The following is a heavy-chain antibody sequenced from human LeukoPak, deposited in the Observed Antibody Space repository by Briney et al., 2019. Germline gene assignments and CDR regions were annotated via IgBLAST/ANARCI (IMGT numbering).Heavy chain of an antibody. J-gene: IGHJ4*02. CDR1: GGSISSYY. CDR2: IYYSGST. D-gene: IGHD1-26*01. V-gene: IGHV4-59*01. CDR3: ARLLSGSYYFDY. Sequence: SETLSLTCTVSGGSISSYYWSWIRQPPGKGLEWIGYIYYSGSTNYNPSLKSRVTISVDTSKNQFSLKLSSVTAADTAVYYCARLLSGSYYFDYWGQGTLVTVSS.